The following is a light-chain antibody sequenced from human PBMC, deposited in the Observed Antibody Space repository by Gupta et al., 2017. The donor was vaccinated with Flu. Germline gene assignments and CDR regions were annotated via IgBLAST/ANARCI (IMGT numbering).Light chain of an antibody. CDR3: QQDKNRPCS. CDR2: EAS. Sequence: LATLSVSPRESATRSCRASQSLSSNLAWYQQKPGQAPRLLIYEASTRATGVPARFSGSGSGTEFTLNISRLQSEDFAIYYCQQDKNRPCSFGQGTKVEVK. V-gene: IGKV3-15*01. CDR1: QSLSSN. J-gene: IGKJ1*01.